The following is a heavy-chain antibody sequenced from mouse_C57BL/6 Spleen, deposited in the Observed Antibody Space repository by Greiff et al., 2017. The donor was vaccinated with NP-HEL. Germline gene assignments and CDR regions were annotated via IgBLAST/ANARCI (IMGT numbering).Heavy chain of an antibody. Sequence: VQLQQPGAELVKPGASVKMSCKASGYTFTSYWITWVKQRPGQGLEWIGDIYPGSGSTNYNEKFKSKATLTVDTSSSTAYMQLSSLTSEDSAVYYCARCYYGSSPYYFDYWGQGTTLTVSS. CDR1: GYTFTSYW. J-gene: IGHJ2*01. D-gene: IGHD1-1*01. V-gene: IGHV1-55*01. CDR2: IYPGSGST. CDR3: ARCYYGSSPYYFDY.